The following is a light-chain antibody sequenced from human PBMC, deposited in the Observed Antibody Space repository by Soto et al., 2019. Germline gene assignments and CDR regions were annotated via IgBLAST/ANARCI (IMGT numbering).Light chain of an antibody. CDR2: EDT. Sequence: QSALTQPPSASGSPGQSVTISCTGTSSDVGAYNYVSWYQQHPGEVPKLLIYEDTQRPSGVPDRFSGSKSGNTASLTVSGLQAEDEADYYCNSYAGSNNLVFGGGTKLTVL. V-gene: IGLV2-8*01. CDR1: SSDVGAYNY. J-gene: IGLJ2*01. CDR3: NSYAGSNNLV.